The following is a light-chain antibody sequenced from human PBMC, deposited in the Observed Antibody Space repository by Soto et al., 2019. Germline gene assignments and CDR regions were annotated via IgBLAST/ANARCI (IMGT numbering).Light chain of an antibody. V-gene: IGLV1-40*01. J-gene: IGLJ3*02. CDR1: SSNIGAGYN. CDR2: GNS. Sequence: QPVLTQPPSVSGAPGXRVTISRTGSSSNIGAGYNVHWYQQLPGTAPKLLIYGNSNRPSGVPDRFSGSKSGTSASLAITGLQAEDEADYYCQSYDSSLSSWVFGGGTKLTV. CDR3: QSYDSSLSSWV.